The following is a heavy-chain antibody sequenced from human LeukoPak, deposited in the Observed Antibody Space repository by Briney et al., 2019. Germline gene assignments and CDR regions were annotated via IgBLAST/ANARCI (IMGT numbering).Heavy chain of an antibody. Sequence: SETLSLTCTVSGGSISSSSYYWGWIRQPPGKGLEWIGSIYYSGSTYYNPSLKSRVTVSVDTSKNQFSLKLGSVTAADTAVYYCARDSIITFGGTHYMDVWGKGTTVTVSS. J-gene: IGHJ6*03. CDR3: ARDSIITFGGTHYMDV. CDR2: IYYSGST. D-gene: IGHD3-16*01. CDR1: GGSISSSSYY. V-gene: IGHV4-39*07.